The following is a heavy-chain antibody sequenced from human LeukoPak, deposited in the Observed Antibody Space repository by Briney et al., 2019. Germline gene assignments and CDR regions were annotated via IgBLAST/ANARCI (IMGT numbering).Heavy chain of an antibody. CDR1: GGTFSSYA. CDR3: ARGEQFLEWLFGY. D-gene: IGHD3-3*01. CDR2: IIPIFGTA. Sequence: SVKVSCKASGGTFSSYAISWVRQAPGEGLEWMGGIIPIFGTANYAQKFQGRVTITADESTSTAYMELSSLRSEDTAVYYCARGEQFLEWLFGYWGQGTLVTVSS. V-gene: IGHV1-69*13. J-gene: IGHJ4*02.